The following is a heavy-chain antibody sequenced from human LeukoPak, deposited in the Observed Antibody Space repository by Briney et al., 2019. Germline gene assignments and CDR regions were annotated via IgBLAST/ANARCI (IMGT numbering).Heavy chain of an antibody. CDR1: GFTFGSYA. CDR2: IFGSGGSP. Sequence: GGSLRLSCEASGFTFGSYAMYWVRQAPGKGLEWVAGIFGSGGSPHYADSVRGRFTISGDNSKNTVYLQINSLRADDTAVYYCGKTTTGYSSGQKPAWPVDSWDQGTLVTVSS. CDR3: GKTTTGYSSGQKPAWPVDS. V-gene: IGHV3-23*01. J-gene: IGHJ4*02. D-gene: IGHD5-18*01.